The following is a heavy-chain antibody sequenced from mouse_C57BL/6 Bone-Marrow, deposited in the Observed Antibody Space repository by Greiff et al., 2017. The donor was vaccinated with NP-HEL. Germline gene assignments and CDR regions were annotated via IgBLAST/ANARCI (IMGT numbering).Heavy chain of an antibody. CDR2: IYPRSGNT. CDR1: GYTFTSYG. V-gene: IGHV1-81*01. Sequence: QVQLQQSGAELARPGASVKLSCKASGYTFTSYGISWVKQRTGQGLEWIGEIYPRSGNTYYNEKFKGKATLTADKSSSTAYMKLRSLTSEDSAVYFCHGYWFAYWGQGTLVTVSA. J-gene: IGHJ3*01. D-gene: IGHD2-2*01. CDR3: HGYWFAY.